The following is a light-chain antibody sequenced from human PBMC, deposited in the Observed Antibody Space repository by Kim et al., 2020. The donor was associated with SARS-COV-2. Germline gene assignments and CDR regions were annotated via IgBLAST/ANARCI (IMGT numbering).Light chain of an antibody. V-gene: IGLV2-14*03. CDR1: SSDVGVFNS. CDR3: SAYKMGSIWV. J-gene: IGLJ3*02. Sequence: QSALTQPASVSGSPGQSITISCTATSSDVGVFNSFSWYQQHPGKAPKLLIYDVTKRPSGVSNRFSGSKSGSTASLTISGLLAEDEADYYCSAYKMGSIWVFGGGTELTVL. CDR2: DVT.